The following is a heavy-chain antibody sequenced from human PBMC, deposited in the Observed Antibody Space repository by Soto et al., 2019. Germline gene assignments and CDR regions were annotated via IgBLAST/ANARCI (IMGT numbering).Heavy chain of an antibody. D-gene: IGHD2-15*01. V-gene: IGHV4-39*07. CDR3: ARAAPRYCSGGSLYSGRXY. Sequence: SETLSLTCTVSGESISSGSYYWGWIRQPPGKGLEWIGSFSYSGSTYNNPSLKSRVTISVDTSKNQFSLKLSSVTAADTAVYYCARAAPRYCSGGSLYSGRXYWGQGTLVTVSS. J-gene: IGHJ4*02. CDR2: FSYSGST. CDR1: GESISSGSYY.